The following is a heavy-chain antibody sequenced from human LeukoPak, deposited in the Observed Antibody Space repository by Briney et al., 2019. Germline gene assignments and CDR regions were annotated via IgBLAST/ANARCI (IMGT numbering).Heavy chain of an antibody. J-gene: IGHJ4*02. D-gene: IGHD3-22*01. Sequence: SETLSLTCTVSGGSISSYYWSWIRQPAGKGLEWIGRIYTSGSTNYNPSLKSRVTMSVDTSKNQFSLKLSSVTAADTAVYYCARDRYYDSSGYYPLDYWGQGTLVTVSS. CDR1: GGSISSYY. V-gene: IGHV4-4*07. CDR2: IYTSGST. CDR3: ARDRYYDSSGYYPLDY.